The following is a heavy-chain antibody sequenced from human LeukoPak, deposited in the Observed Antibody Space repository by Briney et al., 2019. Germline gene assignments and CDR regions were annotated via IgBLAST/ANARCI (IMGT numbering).Heavy chain of an antibody. CDR3: ARDPLDSSGWYYDDY. J-gene: IGHJ4*02. D-gene: IGHD6-19*01. CDR2: ISAYNGNT. V-gene: IGHV1-18*01. CDR1: GYTFTSYG. Sequence: GASVKVSCKASGYTFTSYGISWVRQAPGQGLEWMGWISAYNGNTNYAQKLQGRVTMTTDTSTSTAYMELRSLRSDDTAVYYCARDPLDSSGWYYDDYWGQGTLVTVSS.